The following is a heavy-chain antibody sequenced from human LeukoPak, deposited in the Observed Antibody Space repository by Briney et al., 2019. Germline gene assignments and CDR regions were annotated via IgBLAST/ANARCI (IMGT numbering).Heavy chain of an antibody. CDR2: ISAYNGNT. CDR1: GYTFNSYG. CDR3: ASPRGSRGTYDFWSGYDNYFDP. J-gene: IGHJ5*02. V-gene: IGHV1-18*01. Sequence: ASVKGSCKTSGYTFNSYGVSWVRQAHGQGPEWMGWISAYNGNTNYAKKLQGRLTLTTDTSTSTVYMELRSLRSDDTAIYYCASPRGSRGTYDFWSGYDNYFDPWGQGTLVTVSS. D-gene: IGHD3-3*01.